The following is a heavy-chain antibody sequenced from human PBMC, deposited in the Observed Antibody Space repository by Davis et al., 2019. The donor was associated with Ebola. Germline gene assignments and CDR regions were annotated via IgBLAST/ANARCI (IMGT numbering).Heavy chain of an antibody. D-gene: IGHD1-26*01. CDR2: ISGRGGTT. CDR3: ARAPNSGSFSDY. CDR1: GITFSDYA. Sequence: PGGSLRLSCAASGITFSDYAMSWVRQAPGKGLEWVSVISGRGGTTYYADSVKGRFTISRDNFKNMLYLQMDSLRAEDTAIYYCARAPNSGSFSDYWGQGTLVTVSS. V-gene: IGHV3-23*01. J-gene: IGHJ4*02.